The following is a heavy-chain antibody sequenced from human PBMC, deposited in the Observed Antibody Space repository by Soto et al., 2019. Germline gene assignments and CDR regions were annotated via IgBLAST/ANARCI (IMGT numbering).Heavy chain of an antibody. Sequence: VASVKVSCKASGGTFRTYTVIWVRQAPGQGLEWMGRILPMVDITNSAQSFQGRLTMTADKSTSTVYLELSSLRFEDTALYYCTLGSWSAETFDIWGRGTMVTVSS. CDR2: ILPMVDIT. CDR1: GGTFRTYT. V-gene: IGHV1-69*02. CDR3: TLGSWSAETFDI. J-gene: IGHJ3*02. D-gene: IGHD2-2*01.